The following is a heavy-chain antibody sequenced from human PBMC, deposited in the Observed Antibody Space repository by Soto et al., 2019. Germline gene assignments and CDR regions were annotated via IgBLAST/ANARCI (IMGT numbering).Heavy chain of an antibody. Sequence: GGSLRLSCAASGFTFSSYSMNWVRQAPGKGLEWVSSISSSSSYIYYADSVKGRFTISRDNAKISLYLQMNSLRAEDTAVYYCARDPTYYDILTGGDAFDIWGQGTMVTVSS. J-gene: IGHJ3*02. CDR1: GFTFSSYS. CDR3: ARDPTYYDILTGGDAFDI. V-gene: IGHV3-21*01. D-gene: IGHD3-9*01. CDR2: ISSSSSYI.